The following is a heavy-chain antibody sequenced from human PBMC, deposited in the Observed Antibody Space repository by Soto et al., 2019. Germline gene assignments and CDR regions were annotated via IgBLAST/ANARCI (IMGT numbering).Heavy chain of an antibody. CDR3: WGSGSYYNVYDYYGMDV. CDR1: GGTFSSYA. J-gene: IGHJ6*02. Sequence: ASVKVSCKASGGTFSSYAISWGRQAPGQGLEWMGGIIPIFVTANYAQKFQGRVTITADESTSTAYMELSSLRSEDTAVYYCWGSGSYYNVYDYYGMDVWGHGTTVPCSS. D-gene: IGHD3-10*01. V-gene: IGHV1-69*13. CDR2: IIPIFVTA.